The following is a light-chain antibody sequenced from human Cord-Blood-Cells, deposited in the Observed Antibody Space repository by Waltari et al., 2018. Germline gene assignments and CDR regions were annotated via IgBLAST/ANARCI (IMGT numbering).Light chain of an antibody. V-gene: IGLV6-57*01. Sequence: NFMLTQPHSVSESPGKTVTISRTRSSGSIASNYVQWYPQRPGSSPTTVIYEDNQRPSGVPDRFSGSIDSSSNSASLTISGLKTEDEADYYCQSYDSSTWVFGGGTKLTVL. CDR2: EDN. J-gene: IGLJ3*02. CDR1: SGSIASNY. CDR3: QSYDSSTWV.